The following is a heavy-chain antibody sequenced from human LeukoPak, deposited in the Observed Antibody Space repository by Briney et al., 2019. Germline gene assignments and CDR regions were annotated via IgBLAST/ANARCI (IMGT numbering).Heavy chain of an antibody. J-gene: IGHJ6*02. V-gene: IGHV3-30-3*01. CDR3: ARAVTTPLGENPYGMDV. CDR2: ISYDGSNK. CDR1: GFTFSSYA. Sequence: GGSLRLSCAASGFTFSSYAMHWVRQARGKGLEWVAVISYDGSNKYYADSVKGRFTISRDNSKNTLYLQMNSLRAEDTAVYYCARAVTTPLGENPYGMDVWGQGTTVTVSS. D-gene: IGHD4-17*01.